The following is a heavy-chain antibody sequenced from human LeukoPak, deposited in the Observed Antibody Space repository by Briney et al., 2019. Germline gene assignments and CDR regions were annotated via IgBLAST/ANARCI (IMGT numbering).Heavy chain of an antibody. D-gene: IGHD4-11*01. V-gene: IGHV3-33*01. CDR1: GYTFSSYG. CDR3: AREGLTTSRNNAFDI. J-gene: IGHJ3*02. Sequence: PGGSLRLSCAASGYTFSSYGMHWVRQRPGKGLEWLTVIWSDESKKYYGDSVKGRFTVSRDNSKNTLYLDINSQRVDDTAVYYCAREGLTTSRNNAFDIWGQGTMVAVSS. CDR2: IWSDESKK.